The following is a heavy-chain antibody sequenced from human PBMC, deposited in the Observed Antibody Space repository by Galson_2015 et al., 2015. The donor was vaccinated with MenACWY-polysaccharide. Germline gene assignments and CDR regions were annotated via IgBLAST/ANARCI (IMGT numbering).Heavy chain of an antibody. Sequence: SLRLSCAASGFTFSSYAMGWVRQAPGKGLEWVSSIGGSGLTTFYAESVKGRFTISTDNAQNILSLQMNSLRADDTARYFCAKVTEMASSRRPFDVWGQGTMVTVSS. CDR1: GFTFSSYA. J-gene: IGHJ3*01. CDR3: AKVTEMASSRRPFDV. CDR2: IGGSGLTT. D-gene: IGHD5-24*01. V-gene: IGHV3-23*01.